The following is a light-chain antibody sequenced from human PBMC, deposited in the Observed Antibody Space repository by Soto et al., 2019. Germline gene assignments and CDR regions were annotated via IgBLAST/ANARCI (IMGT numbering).Light chain of an antibody. CDR2: DAS. J-gene: IGKJ2*01. V-gene: IGKV1-33*01. Sequence: DIQMTQSPSSLSASVGDRVTITCQASQDISNYLNWYQQKPGKAPKLLIYDASNVETGVPSRFSGSGSGTDFTFTINSLQPEDIATYYCQQYDNLPPYTCGQGTKLEIK. CDR3: QQYDNLPPYT. CDR1: QDISNY.